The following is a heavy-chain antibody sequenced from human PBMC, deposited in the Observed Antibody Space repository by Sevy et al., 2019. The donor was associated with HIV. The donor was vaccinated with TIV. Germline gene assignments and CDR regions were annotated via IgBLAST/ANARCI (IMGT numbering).Heavy chain of an antibody. Sequence: GGSLRLSCVASGFTFSNSAMSWVRQAPGKGLQWVSFIRGSGDGIFYADSAKGRFTISRDNSKNTLYLHMNALRVEDTAVYYCVKRKLLRDYFYYMDVWAKGTTVSVSS. CDR2: IRGSGDGI. J-gene: IGHJ6*03. CDR3: VKRKLLRDYFYYMDV. V-gene: IGHV3-23*01. CDR1: GFTFSNSA.